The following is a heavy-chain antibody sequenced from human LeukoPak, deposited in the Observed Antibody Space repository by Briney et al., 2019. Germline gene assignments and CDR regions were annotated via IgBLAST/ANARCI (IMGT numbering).Heavy chain of an antibody. Sequence: SETLSLTCTVSGGSINNYYWSWIRQPPGKGLEWIGYIHYSGSTHYNPSLKSRVAISVDTSKNEFSLKLSSVTAADTAVYYCARSSEGRYYYDSSGFSYYYYYMDVWGKGTTVTISS. J-gene: IGHJ6*03. CDR3: ARSSEGRYYYDSSGFSYYYYYMDV. V-gene: IGHV4-59*01. CDR1: GGSINNYY. CDR2: IHYSGST. D-gene: IGHD3-22*01.